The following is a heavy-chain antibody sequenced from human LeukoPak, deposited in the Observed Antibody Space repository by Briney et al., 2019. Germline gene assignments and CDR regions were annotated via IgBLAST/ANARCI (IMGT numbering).Heavy chain of an antibody. CDR3: TSYRDSVASPPDY. J-gene: IGHJ4*02. CDR1: GFTFGDNA. D-gene: IGHD3-16*02. CDR2: IRSEAYGGTA. V-gene: IGHV3-49*04. Sequence: PGGSLRLSCTASGFTFGDNAVSWVRQAPGKGLEWVGFIRSEAYGGTAEYAASVKGRFTISRDDSKSIAYLQMSSLKTEDTAVYYCTSYRDSVASPPDYWGQGTLVTVSS.